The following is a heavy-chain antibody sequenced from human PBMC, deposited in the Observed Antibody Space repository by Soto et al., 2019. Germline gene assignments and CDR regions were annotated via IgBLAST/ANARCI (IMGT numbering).Heavy chain of an antibody. CDR1: GFTFSSYA. CDR3: ANGGRITMIGKDY. J-gene: IGHJ4*02. CDR2: ISGSGGST. V-gene: IGHV3-23*01. Sequence: GGSLRLSCAASGFTFSSYAMSWVRQAPGKGLEWVSAISGSGGSTYYADSVKGRFTISRDNSKNTLYLQMNSLRAEDTAVYYCANGGRITMIGKDYWGQGTLVTVSS. D-gene: IGHD3-22*01.